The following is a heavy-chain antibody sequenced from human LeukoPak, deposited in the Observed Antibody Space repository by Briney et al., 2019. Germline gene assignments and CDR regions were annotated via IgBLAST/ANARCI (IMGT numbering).Heavy chain of an antibody. Sequence: PGGSLRLSCAASGFTLSSHTMNWVRQAPGRWLEWVSAISTNDIQYADSVKGRFTISRDNSKNTLYLQMNSLRAEDTAVYYCAKSWSGSSGWYVDYWGQGTLVTVSS. CDR3: AKSWSGSSGWYVDY. CDR2: ISTNDI. J-gene: IGHJ4*02. V-gene: IGHV3-21*01. D-gene: IGHD6-19*01. CDR1: GFTLSSHT.